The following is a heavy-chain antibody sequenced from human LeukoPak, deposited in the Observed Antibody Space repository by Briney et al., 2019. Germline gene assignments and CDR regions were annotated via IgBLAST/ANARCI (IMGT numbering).Heavy chain of an antibody. D-gene: IGHD4-17*01. V-gene: IGHV1-2*02. J-gene: IGHJ4*02. CDR2: INPHRGDT. Sequence: ASVKVPCKASGYTSTGYYMHWVRQAPGQGLEWMGWINPHRGDTNYAQKFQGRVTMTRDTSISTAYMELSSLRSDDTAVYYCAIITVTTSPFDYWGQGTLVTVSS. CDR3: AIITVTTSPFDY. CDR1: GYTSTGYY.